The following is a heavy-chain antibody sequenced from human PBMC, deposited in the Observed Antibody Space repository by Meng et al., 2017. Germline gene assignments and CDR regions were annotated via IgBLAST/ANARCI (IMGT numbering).Heavy chain of an antibody. CDR3: ARSMVRGVIRYYFDY. V-gene: IGHV4-39*07. CDR2: IYYSGST. Sequence: LELEDAGPGMVKPSETLSLPCTFSGGSLISSSYYWGWIRQPPGKGLEWIGSIYYSGSTYYNRSPKSRVTISVDTSKIQFSLKLSSVTAADTAVYYCARSMVRGVIRYYFDYWGQGTLVTVSS. J-gene: IGHJ4*02. D-gene: IGHD3-10*01. CDR1: GGSLISSSYY.